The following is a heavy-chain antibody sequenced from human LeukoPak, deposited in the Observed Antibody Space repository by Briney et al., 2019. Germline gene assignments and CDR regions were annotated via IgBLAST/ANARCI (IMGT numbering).Heavy chain of an antibody. CDR1: GFTFSSYG. Sequence: PGGSLRLSCAASGFTFSSYGMNWVRQAPGKGLEWVSYISSSSSTIYYADSVKGRFTISRDNAKNSLYLQMNSLRAEDAAVYYCASGNSGSYQDAFDIWGQGTMVTVSS. CDR2: ISSSSSTI. D-gene: IGHD1-26*01. J-gene: IGHJ3*02. V-gene: IGHV3-48*01. CDR3: ASGNSGSYQDAFDI.